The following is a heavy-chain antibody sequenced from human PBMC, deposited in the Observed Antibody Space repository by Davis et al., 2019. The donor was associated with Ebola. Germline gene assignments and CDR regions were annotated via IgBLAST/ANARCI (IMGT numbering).Heavy chain of an antibody. CDR2: INGSGTRT. CDR3: AKEQLHWGRVGRYYFDY. J-gene: IGHJ4*02. D-gene: IGHD5-24*01. V-gene: IGHV3-23*01. CDR1: GLNFRSNA. Sequence: GGSLRLSCAVSGLNFRSNAMGWVRHLPGKGLEWVSGINGSGTRTYYADSVKGRFTISRDNSKNTLYLQMNSLRAEDTAVYYCAKEQLHWGRVGRYYFDYWGQGTLVTVSS.